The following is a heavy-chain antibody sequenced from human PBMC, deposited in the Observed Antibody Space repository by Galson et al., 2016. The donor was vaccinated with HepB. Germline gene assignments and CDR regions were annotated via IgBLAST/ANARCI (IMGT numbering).Heavy chain of an antibody. D-gene: IGHD1-26*01. CDR2: MYSSSGTT. CDR1: GGSTSGYY. Sequence: SETLSLTCSVSGGSTSGYYWSWIRQSPEKGLEWIGYMYSSSGTTHYNPSLGGRVTISLDASKNQVSLRLISVTAADTAVYYCARDYYDSPCSMDVWGKGTAVTVSS. J-gene: IGHJ6*03. CDR3: ARDYYDSPCSMDV. V-gene: IGHV4-59*01.